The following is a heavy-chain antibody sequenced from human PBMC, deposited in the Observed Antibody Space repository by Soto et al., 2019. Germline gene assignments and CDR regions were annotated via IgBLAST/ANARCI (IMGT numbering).Heavy chain of an antibody. D-gene: IGHD6-19*01. Sequence: QLVESGGGMVPPGKSLRLSCTGSGFNFGNFAVHWVRQTPVKGLEWVAVISSHGRHQYYSNSVKGRFTSSRDNSNNPVHLQLRRLRLEDTAVYYCPIDLGSSGWEYFDPWGQGNLVTVSS. CDR1: GFNFGNFA. V-gene: IGHV3-30*03. CDR2: ISSHGRHQ. CDR3: PIDLGSSGWEYFDP. J-gene: IGHJ4*02.